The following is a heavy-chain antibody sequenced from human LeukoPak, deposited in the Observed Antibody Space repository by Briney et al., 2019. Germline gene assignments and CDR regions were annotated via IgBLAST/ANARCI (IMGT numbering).Heavy chain of an antibody. CDR3: AKERASRLPFDY. V-gene: IGHV3-23*01. J-gene: IGHJ4*02. D-gene: IGHD6-25*01. Sequence: PGGSLRLSCAASGFTFSNYGKYWVRQAPGKGLEWVTAISASGGNTYYADSVKGRFTISRDNAKDTLYLQMNSLRAEDTALYYCAKERASRLPFDYWGQGTLVTVSS. CDR1: GFTFSNYG. CDR2: ISASGGNT.